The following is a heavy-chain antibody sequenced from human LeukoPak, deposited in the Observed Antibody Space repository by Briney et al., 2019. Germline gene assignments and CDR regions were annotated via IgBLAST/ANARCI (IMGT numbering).Heavy chain of an antibody. CDR3: ARGKVVTGIDY. CDR1: GFSFDDYG. CDR2: INWNGDST. V-gene: IGHV3-20*04. D-gene: IGHD2-21*02. J-gene: IGHJ4*02. Sequence: GGSLRLSCAASGFSFDDYGLTWVRQAPGKGLEWVSGINWNGDSTDYADSVKGRFTISRDNAKNSLYLQMNSLRAEDTALYYCARGKVVTGIDYWGQGTLVTVSS.